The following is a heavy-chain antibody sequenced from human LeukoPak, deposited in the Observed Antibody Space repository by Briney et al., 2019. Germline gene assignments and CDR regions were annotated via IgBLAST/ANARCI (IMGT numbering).Heavy chain of an antibody. CDR3: ARDPFGQDNDFDY. CDR2: INANSGGT. V-gene: IGHV1-2*02. D-gene: IGHD3-10*01. J-gene: IGHJ4*02. CDR1: GYTFTDYY. Sequence: ASVKVSCKASGYTFTDYYMHWVRQAPGKGLEWMGWINANSGGTKYAQKFQGRVTMTRDTSISTAYMELNRLRSDDTAVYYCARDPFGQDNDFDYWGQGTLVTVSS.